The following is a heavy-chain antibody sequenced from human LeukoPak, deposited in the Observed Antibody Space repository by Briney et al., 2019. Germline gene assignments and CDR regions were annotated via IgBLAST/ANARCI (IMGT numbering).Heavy chain of an antibody. J-gene: IGHJ4*02. V-gene: IGHV4-34*01. D-gene: IGHD3-16*01. CDR1: GGSFSGYF. CDR2: VNHSGST. CDR3: ARAVTVMPFDY. Sequence: SETLSLTCAVYGGSFSGYFWTWIRQPPGKGLEWIGEVNHSGSTNYNPSLKSRVTISVDTSKNQFSLKLSSVTAADTAVYYCARAVTVMPFDYWGQGTLVTVSS.